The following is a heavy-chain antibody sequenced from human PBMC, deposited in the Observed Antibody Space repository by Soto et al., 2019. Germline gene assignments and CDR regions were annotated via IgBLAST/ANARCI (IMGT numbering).Heavy chain of an antibody. Sequence: PGGSLRLSCAASGFTVSSNYMSWVRQAPGKGLEWVSVIYSGGSTYYADSVKGRFTISRHNSKNTLYLQMNSLRAEDTAVYYCASQRVDYDFWSGYYSRGEDYYYYMDVWGKGTTVTVS. V-gene: IGHV3-53*04. J-gene: IGHJ6*03. CDR1: GFTVSSNY. CDR3: ASQRVDYDFWSGYYSRGEDYYYYMDV. CDR2: IYSGGST. D-gene: IGHD3-3*01.